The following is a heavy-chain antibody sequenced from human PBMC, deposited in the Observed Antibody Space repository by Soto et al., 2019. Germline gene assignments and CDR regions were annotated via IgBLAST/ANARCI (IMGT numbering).Heavy chain of an antibody. V-gene: IGHV4-59*01. J-gene: IGHJ5*02. CDR3: ARDRCSGGSCQFDP. CDR1: GGSLRSYY. CDR2: IYYSGST. D-gene: IGHD2-15*01. Sequence: LGTLSLPCTFSGGSLRSYYLSWIRPPPGKGLEWIGYIYYSGSTNYNPSLKSRVTISVDTSKNQFSLKLSSVTAADTAVYYCARDRCSGGSCQFDPWGQGTLVTVSS.